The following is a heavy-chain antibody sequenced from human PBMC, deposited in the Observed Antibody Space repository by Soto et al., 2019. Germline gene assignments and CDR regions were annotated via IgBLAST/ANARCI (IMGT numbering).Heavy chain of an antibody. D-gene: IGHD3-22*01. CDR2: IIPIFGTA. V-gene: IGHV1-69*01. CDR3: ARDGSGYRSRASPMDV. Sequence: QVQLVQSGAEVKTPGSSVKVSCKASGDTFSSYAISWVRQAPGQGLEWMGGIIPIFGTANYAQKFQGRVTITADESTSTAYMELSSLRSEDTAVYYCARDGSGYRSRASPMDVWGQGTTVTVSS. CDR1: GDTFSSYA. J-gene: IGHJ6*02.